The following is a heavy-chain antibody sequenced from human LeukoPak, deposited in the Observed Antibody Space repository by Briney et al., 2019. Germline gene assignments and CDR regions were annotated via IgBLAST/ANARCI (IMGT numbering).Heavy chain of an antibody. CDR1: GGTFSSYA. D-gene: IGHD6-13*01. CDR2: IIPILGIA. CDR3: ARDSSSWSNWFDP. J-gene: IGHJ5*02. Sequence: GASVKVSCKASGGTFSSYAISWVRQAPGQGLEWMGRIIPILGIANYAQKFQGRVTITADKSTSTAYMELSSLRSEDTAVYYCARDSSSWSNWFDPWGQGTLVTVSS. V-gene: IGHV1-69*04.